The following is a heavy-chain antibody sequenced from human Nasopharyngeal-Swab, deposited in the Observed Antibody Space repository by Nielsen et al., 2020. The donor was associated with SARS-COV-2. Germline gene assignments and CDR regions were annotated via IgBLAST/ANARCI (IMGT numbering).Heavy chain of an antibody. CDR2: ISSSGSTI. D-gene: IGHD5-24*01. V-gene: IGHV3-11*01. CDR1: GFTFSDYY. J-gene: IGHJ5*02. CDR3: AGREGGRDGYNH. Sequence: GESLKISCAASGFTFSDYYMSWIRQAQGKGLEWVSYISSSGSTISYADSVKGRFTISRDNAKNSLYLQMNSLRAEDTAVYYCAGREGGRDGYNHWGQGTLVTVSS.